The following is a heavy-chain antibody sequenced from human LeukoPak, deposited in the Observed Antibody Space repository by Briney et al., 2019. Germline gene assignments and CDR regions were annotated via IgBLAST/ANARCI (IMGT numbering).Heavy chain of an antibody. CDR2: IYYIGTT. CDR1: GGSFSGYY. J-gene: IGHJ4*02. V-gene: IGHV4-59*01. CDR3: ARESGSTYYFDH. Sequence: KPSETLSLTCAVYGGSFSGYYWSWIRQPPGKGLEWIGYIYYIGTTSYNPSLKSRVTISVDTSKNQFSLKLGSVTAADTAVYYCARESGSTYYFDHWGQGTLVTVSS. D-gene: IGHD1-26*01.